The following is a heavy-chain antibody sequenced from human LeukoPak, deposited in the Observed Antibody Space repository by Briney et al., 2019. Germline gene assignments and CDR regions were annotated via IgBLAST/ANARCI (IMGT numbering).Heavy chain of an antibody. V-gene: IGHV3-7*01. D-gene: IGHD1-26*01. CDR2: IKEDGSEE. Sequence: GGSLRLSCAASGFTVSSNYMSWVRQAPGKGLEWVANIKEDGSEEHYVDSVKGRFTISRDNAKNSLYLQMNSLRAADTAVYYCSPEVWELQGASDIWGQGTLVTVSS. CDR3: SPEVWELQGASDI. J-gene: IGHJ4*02. CDR1: GFTVSSNY.